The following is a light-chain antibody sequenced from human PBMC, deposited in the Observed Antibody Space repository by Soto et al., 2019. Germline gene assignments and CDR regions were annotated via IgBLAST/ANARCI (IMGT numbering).Light chain of an antibody. Sequence: QSALTQPASVSGSPGQSITISCTGTSSDVGSYNLVSWYQHHPSKAPKLMIYEVTKRPSGVSNRFSGSKSGNTASLTISGLQAEDEADYYCCSYADSSTLVFGGGTKLTVL. CDR3: CSYADSSTLV. CDR1: SSDVGSYNL. J-gene: IGLJ2*01. V-gene: IGLV2-23*02. CDR2: EVT.